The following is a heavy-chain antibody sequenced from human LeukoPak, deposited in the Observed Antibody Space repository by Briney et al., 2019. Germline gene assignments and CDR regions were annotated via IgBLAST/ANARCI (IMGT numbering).Heavy chain of an antibody. J-gene: IGHJ5*02. CDR2: IYQSGST. CDR1: GDSISSSYW. Sequence: SETLSLTCDVSGDSISSSYWWTWVRQPPGKGLEWIGEIYQSGSTNYDSSLKSRVTISLDKSKSQFSLKVSSLTAADTAVYYCAGKGSSTWYTYWFDPWGQGTLVTVSS. V-gene: IGHV4-4*02. D-gene: IGHD6-13*01. CDR3: AGKGSSTWYTYWFDP.